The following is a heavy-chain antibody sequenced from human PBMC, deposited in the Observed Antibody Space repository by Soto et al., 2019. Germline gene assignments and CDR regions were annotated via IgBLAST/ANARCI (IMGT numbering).Heavy chain of an antibody. CDR1: AGSIIGVGYC. CDR3: ARDLSSGYDSYYFDY. Sequence: TLSLTCTVFAGSIIGVGYCRIFIHKHPGKGLEWIGYIYYSGSTYYNPSLKSRVSASVDLSKNQFSLNLRSVTAADTAVYFCARDLSSGYDSYYFDYWGQGTLVTVSS. D-gene: IGHD3-22*01. V-gene: IGHV4-31*03. CDR2: IYYSGST. J-gene: IGHJ4*02.